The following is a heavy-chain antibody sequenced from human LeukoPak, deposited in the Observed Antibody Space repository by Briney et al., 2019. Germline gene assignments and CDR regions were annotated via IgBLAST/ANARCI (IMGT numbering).Heavy chain of an antibody. CDR1: GFTFSSYA. CDR3: ARDGLFITMIVEPLGYLGY. Sequence: GGSLRLSCAASGFTFSSYAMSWVRQAPGKGLEWVAVISYDGSNKYYADSVKGRFTISRDNSKNTLYLQMNSLRAEDTAVYYCARDGLFITMIVEPLGYLGYWGQGTLVTVSS. V-gene: IGHV3-30-3*01. D-gene: IGHD3-22*01. CDR2: ISYDGSNK. J-gene: IGHJ4*02.